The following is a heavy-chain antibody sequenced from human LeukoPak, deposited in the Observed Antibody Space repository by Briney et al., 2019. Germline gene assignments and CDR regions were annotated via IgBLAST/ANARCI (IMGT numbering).Heavy chain of an antibody. CDR2: INHSGST. V-gene: IGHV4-34*01. J-gene: IGHJ4*02. Sequence: SETLSLTCAVYGGSFSGYYWSWIRQPPGKGLEWIGEINHSGSTNYNPSLKSRVTISVDTSKNQFSLKLSSVTAADTAVYYCARLDDGSGSYYSVYYFDYWGQGTLVTVSS. CDR1: GGSFSGYY. D-gene: IGHD3-10*01. CDR3: ARLDDGSGSYYSVYYFDY.